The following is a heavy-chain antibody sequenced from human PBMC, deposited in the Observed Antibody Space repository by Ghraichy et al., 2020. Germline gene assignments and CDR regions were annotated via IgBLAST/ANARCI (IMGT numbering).Heavy chain of an antibody. V-gene: IGHV5-51*01. J-gene: IGHJ6*02. CDR3: ARLKPGELPNDYYYYGMDV. CDR1: GYSFTSYW. CDR2: IYPGDSDT. D-gene: IGHD1-26*01. Sequence: GESLNISCKGSGYSFTSYWIGWVRQMPGKGLEWMGIIYPGDSDTRYSPSFQGQVTISADKSISTAYLQWSSLKASDTAMYYCARLKPGELPNDYYYYGMDVWGQGTTVTVSS.